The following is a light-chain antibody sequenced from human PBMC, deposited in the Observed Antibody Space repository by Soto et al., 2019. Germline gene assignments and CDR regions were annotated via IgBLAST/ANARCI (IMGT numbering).Light chain of an antibody. CDR2: ENN. V-gene: IGLV1-51*02. J-gene: IGLJ1*01. CDR1: SSNIGNNY. CDR3: GTWDSSLSVHYV. Sequence: QSVLTQPPSVTAAPRQKGTISCSGSSSNIGNNYVSWYQQLPGTAPKLLIYENNKRPSGIPDRFSGSKSGTSATLGITGLQTGDEADYYCGTWDSSLSVHYVFGTGTKVTVL.